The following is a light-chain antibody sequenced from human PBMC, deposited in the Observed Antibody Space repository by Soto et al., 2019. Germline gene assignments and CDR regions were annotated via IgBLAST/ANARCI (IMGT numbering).Light chain of an antibody. CDR3: QQCNGYSRT. CDR2: DAS. V-gene: IGKV1-5*01. Sequence: DIQMTQSPFTLSASVRDRVTITCWASQSISNWLAWYQQKPGKAPKLLIYDASSLDRGVPSRFSGSRSGTEFTPTISSLQPDDFATYYCQQCNGYSRTFGQGTKVDIK. J-gene: IGKJ1*01. CDR1: QSISNW.